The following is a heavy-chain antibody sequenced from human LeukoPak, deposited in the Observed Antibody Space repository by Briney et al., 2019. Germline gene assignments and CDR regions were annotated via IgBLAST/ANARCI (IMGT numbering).Heavy chain of an antibody. CDR3: AGSLAYCGGDCRLGDY. CDR1: GFTVSNNY. CDR2: IYSVGST. J-gene: IGHJ4*02. D-gene: IGHD2-21*02. V-gene: IGHV3-66*01. Sequence: GGSLRLSCAASGFTVSNNYMGWVRQTPAKGLERVSVIYSVGSTYYADSVRGRFTISRDNSKNTLYLQMNSLRVEDTAVYYCAGSLAYCGGDCRLGDYWGQGTLVTVSS.